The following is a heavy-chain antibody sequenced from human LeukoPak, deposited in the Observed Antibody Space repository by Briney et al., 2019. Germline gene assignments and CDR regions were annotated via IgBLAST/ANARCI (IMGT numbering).Heavy chain of an antibody. V-gene: IGHV3-21*01. CDR2: ISSSSSYI. J-gene: IGHJ4*02. Sequence: GGSLRLSCAASGFTFSSYSMNWVRQAPGKGLEWVSSISSSSSYIYYADSVKGRFTISRDNAKNSLYLQMNSPRAEDTAVYYCARDFGEGQAAAGKGGNYWGQGTLVTVSS. CDR1: GFTFSSYS. D-gene: IGHD6-13*01. CDR3: ARDFGEGQAAAGKGGNY.